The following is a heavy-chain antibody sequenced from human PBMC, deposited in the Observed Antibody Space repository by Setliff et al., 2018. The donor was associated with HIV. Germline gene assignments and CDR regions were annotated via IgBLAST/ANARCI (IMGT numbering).Heavy chain of an antibody. D-gene: IGHD6-19*01. Sequence: SETLSLTCTVSGGSISSHYWNWIRQPPGKGLEWIGYIYYSGSTNYNPSLKSRVTISVDTSKNQFSLKLTSVTAADAAIYYCARQFPPYHSGAHYSDLWSQGTLVTVSS. V-gene: IGHV4-59*11. CDR2: IYYSGST. J-gene: IGHJ5*02. CDR1: GGSISSHY. CDR3: ARQFPPYHSGAHYSDL.